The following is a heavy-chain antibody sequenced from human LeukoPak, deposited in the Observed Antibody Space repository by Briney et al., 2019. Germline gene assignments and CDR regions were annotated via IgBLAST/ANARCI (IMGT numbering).Heavy chain of an antibody. V-gene: IGHV4-59*01. CDR1: GGSISSYY. Sequence: SETLSLTCTVSGGSISSYYWSWIRQPPGKGLEWIGYIYFSGSTNYNPPLKSRFTISVDTSKNQFSLKLSSVTAADTAVYYCAREGGSGYVIDYWGQGTLVTVSS. J-gene: IGHJ4*02. CDR2: IYFSGST. CDR3: AREGGSGYVIDY. D-gene: IGHD3-3*01.